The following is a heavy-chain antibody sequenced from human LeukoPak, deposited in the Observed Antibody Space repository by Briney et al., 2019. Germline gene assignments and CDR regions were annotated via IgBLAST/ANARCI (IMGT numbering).Heavy chain of an antibody. J-gene: IGHJ6*02. D-gene: IGHD4-17*01. Sequence: GGSLRLSCAASGFTFDDYAMHWVRQAPGKGLEWVSGISWNSGSIGYADSVKGRFTISRDNAKNSLYLQMNSLRAEDTALYYCAKDMGFSATVTYSYYYGMDVWGQGTTVTVSS. CDR2: ISWNSGSI. CDR1: GFTFDDYA. CDR3: AKDMGFSATVTYSYYYGMDV. V-gene: IGHV3-9*01.